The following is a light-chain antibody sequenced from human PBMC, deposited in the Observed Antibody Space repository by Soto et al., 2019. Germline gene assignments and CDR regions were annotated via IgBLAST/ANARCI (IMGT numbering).Light chain of an antibody. CDR1: SSDVGGYNY. CDR2: DVS. CDR3: SSYTSSRTVV. J-gene: IGLJ2*01. Sequence: QSALTQPASVSGSPGQSSTISCTGTSSDVGGYNYVSWYQQHPGKAPKLMIYDVSNRPSGVSNRFSGSKSGNTASLTISGLQAEYEADYYCSSYTSSRTVVFGGGTKLTVL. V-gene: IGLV2-14*01.